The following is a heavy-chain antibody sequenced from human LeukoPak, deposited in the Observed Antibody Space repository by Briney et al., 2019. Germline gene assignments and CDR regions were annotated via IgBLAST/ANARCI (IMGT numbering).Heavy chain of an antibody. V-gene: IGHV3-23*01. Sequence: GGSLRLSCAASGFTFANYAMSWVRQAPGKGLEWVSTISSTGGSTYYADSVKGRFTISRDNSKNTLYLQMNSLRVEDTAIYYCAKDPSPYCGGDCYFDCWGQGTLVTVSS. CDR3: AKDPSPYCGGDCYFDC. J-gene: IGHJ4*02. CDR1: GFTFANYA. CDR2: ISSTGGST. D-gene: IGHD2-21*02.